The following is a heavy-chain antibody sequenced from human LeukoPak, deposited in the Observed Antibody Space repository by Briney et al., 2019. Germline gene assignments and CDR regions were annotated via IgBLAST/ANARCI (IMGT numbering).Heavy chain of an antibody. Sequence: SETLPLTCTVSGGSISSYYWSWIRQPPGKGLEWIGYIYYSGSTNYNPSLKSRVTISVDTSKNQFSLKLSSVTAADTAVYYCARVKYGDPMRYYYYMDVWGKGTTVTISS. CDR1: GGSISSYY. J-gene: IGHJ6*03. CDR3: ARVKYGDPMRYYYYMDV. CDR2: IYYSGST. V-gene: IGHV4-59*01. D-gene: IGHD4-17*01.